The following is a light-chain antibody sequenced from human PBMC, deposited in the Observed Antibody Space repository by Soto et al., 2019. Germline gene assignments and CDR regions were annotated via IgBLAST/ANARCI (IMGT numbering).Light chain of an antibody. CDR2: DVS. CDR1: SSDVGGYNS. Sequence: QSVLTQPASVSGSPGQSITISCTGTSSDVGGYNSVYWYQQHPGKVPKLMIYDVSNRPSGVSDRFSGSKSGNTAALTISGLQAEDEADYYCSSYTSSSLLVFGGGTKLTVL. V-gene: IGLV2-14*01. J-gene: IGLJ2*01. CDR3: SSYTSSSLLV.